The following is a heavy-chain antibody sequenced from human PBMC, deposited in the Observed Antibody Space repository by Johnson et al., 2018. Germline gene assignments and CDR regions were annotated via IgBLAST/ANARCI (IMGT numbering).Heavy chain of an antibody. CDR3: AKDGGAATAPELDDAFDI. V-gene: IGHV3-30*18. Sequence: VQLLESGGGGVQPGRSLRLSCAASGFIFSSYAMHWVRQAPGKGLEWVAIIAYAGSFKYYADSVKGRFSISRANSKNTRYLQMNSLSVEDTAVDYCAKDGGAATAPELDDAFDIWGQGTLVTVSS. D-gene: IGHD3-16*01. J-gene: IGHJ3*02. CDR2: IAYAGSFK. CDR1: GFIFSSYA.